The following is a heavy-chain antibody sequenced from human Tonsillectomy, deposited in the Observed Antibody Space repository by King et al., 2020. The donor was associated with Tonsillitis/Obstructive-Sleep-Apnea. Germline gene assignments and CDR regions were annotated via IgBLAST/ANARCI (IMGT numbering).Heavy chain of an antibody. J-gene: IGHJ6*01. CDR2: IYFSGTT. Sequence: QLQESGPGLVKPSETLSLTCTVSGGSITNYYWSWIRQPPGKGLEWIGYIYFSGTTNYNPSLKSRVTISVDKSKNPFSLNLSSVAAADTAVYYCARGVQLELGYYYSLAVWGQGTPVTVSS. CDR1: GGSITNYY. D-gene: IGHD1-26*01. V-gene: IGHV4-59*01. CDR3: ARGVQLELGYYYSLAV.